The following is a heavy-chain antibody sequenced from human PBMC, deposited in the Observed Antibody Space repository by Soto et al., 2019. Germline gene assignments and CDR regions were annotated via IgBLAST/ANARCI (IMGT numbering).Heavy chain of an antibody. CDR1: GFTFSAFG. V-gene: IGHV3-30*03. CDR3: ARHRKGGNYTYFDY. CDR2: ISFDGSVK. Sequence: PGASLRLSCAASGFTFSAFGLHWVRQAPGKGLEWVALISFDGSVKYAESVKGRFTFSTDSSNKMVHLHMNSLRPEVTAVYYCARHRKGGNYTYFDYWGQGSLVTVPS. J-gene: IGHJ4*02. D-gene: IGHD1-26*01.